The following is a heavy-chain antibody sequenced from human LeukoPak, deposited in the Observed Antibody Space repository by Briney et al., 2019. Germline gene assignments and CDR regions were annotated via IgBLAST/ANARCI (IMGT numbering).Heavy chain of an antibody. CDR3: AKAGALRFLEWFRV. CDR2: IKQDGSEK. D-gene: IGHD3-3*01. J-gene: IGHJ4*02. V-gene: IGHV3-7*03. CDR1: GFTFSSYW. Sequence: GGSLRLSCAASGFTFSSYWMSWVRQAPGKGLEWVANIKQDGSEKYYVDSVKGRFTISRDNAKNSLYLQMNSLRAEDTAVYYCAKAGALRFLEWFRVWGQGTLVTVSS.